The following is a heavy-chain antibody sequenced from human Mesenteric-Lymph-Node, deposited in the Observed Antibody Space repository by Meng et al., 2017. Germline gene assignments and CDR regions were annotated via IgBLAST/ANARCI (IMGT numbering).Heavy chain of an antibody. Sequence: SVKVSCKASGGTFSRDAISWVRQAPGQGLEWMGGIIPIFGTAKYAQKFQGRVTITADTSTSTAYMNLISLSSGDTAVYYCARGGDKRGYCSGGSCYYGMDVWGQGTTVTVSS. CDR1: GGTFSRDA. V-gene: IGHV1-69*06. D-gene: IGHD2-15*01. J-gene: IGHJ6*02. CDR2: IIPIFGTA. CDR3: ARGGDKRGYCSGGSCYYGMDV.